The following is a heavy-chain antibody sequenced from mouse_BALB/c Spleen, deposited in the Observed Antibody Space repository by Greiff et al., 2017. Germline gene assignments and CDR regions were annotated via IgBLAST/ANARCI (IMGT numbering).Heavy chain of an antibody. D-gene: IGHD2-1*01. Sequence: VQLKQSGPELVKPGASVKISCKASGYSFTGYFMNWVMQSHGKSLEWIGRINPYNGDTFYNQKFKGKATLTVDKSSSTAHMELRSLASEDSAVYYCARSGGNYLYYVDYWGQGTTLTVSS. CDR1: GYSFTGYF. CDR3: ARSGGNYLYYVDY. V-gene: IGHV1-20*02. CDR2: INPYNGDT. J-gene: IGHJ2*01.